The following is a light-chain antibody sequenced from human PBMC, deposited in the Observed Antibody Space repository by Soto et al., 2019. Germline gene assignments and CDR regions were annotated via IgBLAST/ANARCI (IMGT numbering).Light chain of an antibody. V-gene: IGKV1-5*01. CDR2: DAS. J-gene: IGKJ2*01. Sequence: DIQMTQSPSTLSASVGDRVTITYRASQSISSWLAWYQQKPGKAPKLLIYDASSLESGVPSRFSGSGSGTEFTLTIRSLQPDYFATYYCQQYNSYSYTFGQGTKLEIK. CDR1: QSISSW. CDR3: QQYNSYSYT.